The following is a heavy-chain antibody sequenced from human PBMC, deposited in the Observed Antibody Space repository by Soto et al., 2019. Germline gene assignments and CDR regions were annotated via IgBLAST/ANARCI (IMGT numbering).Heavy chain of an antibody. J-gene: IGHJ6*03. D-gene: IGHD4-17*01. Sequence: ASVKVSCKASGYTFTSYDINWVRQATGQGLEWMGWMNPNSGNTGYAQKFQGRVTMTRNTSISTAYMELSSLRSEDTAVYYCARGLPPLYGDYAPENYYYYYMDVWGKGTTVTVSS. V-gene: IGHV1-8*01. CDR2: MNPNSGNT. CDR3: ARGLPPLYGDYAPENYYYYYMDV. CDR1: GYTFTSYD.